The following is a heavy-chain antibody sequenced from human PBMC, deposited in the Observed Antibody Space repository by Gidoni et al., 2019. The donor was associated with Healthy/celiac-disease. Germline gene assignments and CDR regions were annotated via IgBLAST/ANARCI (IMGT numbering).Heavy chain of an antibody. CDR3: GRLVRPGAIRGRWFDP. J-gene: IGHJ5*02. CDR1: GYTFTSYY. D-gene: IGHD2-2*02. Sequence: QVQLVQSGAEVKKPGASVKVSCKASGYTFTSYYIHWVRQAPGQGLEWMGLINPSGGSTNYAQKFQGRVTMTRDTSTSTVYMELSSLRSEDTAVYYCGRLVRPGAIRGRWFDPWGQGTLVTVSS. CDR2: INPSGGST. V-gene: IGHV1-46*01.